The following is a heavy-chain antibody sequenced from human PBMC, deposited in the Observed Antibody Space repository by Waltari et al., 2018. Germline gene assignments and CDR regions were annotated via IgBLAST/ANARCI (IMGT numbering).Heavy chain of an antibody. CDR1: GYSISSGYY. J-gene: IGHJ1*01. CDR3: ARGITSTGGFQH. D-gene: IGHD2-8*02. CDR2: FYHSGNT. V-gene: IGHV4-38-2*02. Sequence: QVQLQESGPGLVKPSETLSLTCTVSGYSISSGYYWGWIRQPPGKGLEWIGSFYHSGNTYYNRPLKSRVTESVDTSKNQFSLNLSSVTAADTAVYYCARGITSTGGFQHWGQGTLVTVSS.